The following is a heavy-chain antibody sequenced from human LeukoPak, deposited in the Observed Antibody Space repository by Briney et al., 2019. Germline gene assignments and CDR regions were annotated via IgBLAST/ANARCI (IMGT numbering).Heavy chain of an antibody. Sequence: PGGSLRLSCAASGFTFSTYAMHWVRQAPGKGLEWVADIPYDGSNTYYADSVKGRFTISRENSKNRLYLQMNSLRAEDTAGYSFARAEGYGGELDSWGQGALVTVSS. V-gene: IGHV3-30*04. J-gene: IGHJ4*02. CDR3: ARAEGYGGELDS. CDR2: IPYDGSNT. CDR1: GFTFSTYA. D-gene: IGHD4-23*01.